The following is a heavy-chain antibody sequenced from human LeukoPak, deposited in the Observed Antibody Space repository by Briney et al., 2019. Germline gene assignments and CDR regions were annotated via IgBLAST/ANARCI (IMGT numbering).Heavy chain of an antibody. Sequence: GGSLRLSCAASGFTFSKYGMNWVRQAPGKGLEWVSGIGVGGTTYYADSVKGRFTISRDTSKNTKYLQMNSVRAEDAAVYYCAKAQGYYDCWGQGTLVTVSS. V-gene: IGHV3-23*01. CDR3: AKAQGYYDC. J-gene: IGHJ4*02. CDR2: IGVGGTT. D-gene: IGHD3-22*01. CDR1: GFTFSKYG.